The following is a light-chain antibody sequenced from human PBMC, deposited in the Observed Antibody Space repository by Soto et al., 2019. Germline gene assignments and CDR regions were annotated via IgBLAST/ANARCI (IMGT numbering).Light chain of an antibody. Sequence: EMVCNQSACTLSLYPGERATLSCRASQSVNRQVLWYQQRPGQAPRLLIYDASNRATGIPDRFSGSGSGTDFTLTVSRLEPEDFAVYYCQQYGSSPPITFGQGTRLEIK. J-gene: IGKJ5*01. CDR3: QQYGSSPPIT. V-gene: IGKV3-20*01. CDR1: QSVNRQV. CDR2: DAS.